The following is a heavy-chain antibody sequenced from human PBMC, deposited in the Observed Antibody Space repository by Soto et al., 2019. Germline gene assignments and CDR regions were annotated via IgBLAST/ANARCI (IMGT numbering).Heavy chain of an antibody. D-gene: IGHD1-1*01. V-gene: IGHV1-46*03. Sequence: QVQLVQSGAEVKKPGASVKVSCKASGYTFTSYYMHWVRQAPGQGLEWMGRIYPSDGSTSYAQRSQGGVTMTGCTSANSAYMELSSPSSEDTGVYYCCRGFAGNCNDDPSWGAFDRCGQG. J-gene: IGHJ3*01. CDR3: CRGFAGNCNDDPSWGAFDR. CDR1: GYTFTSYY. CDR2: IYPSDGST.